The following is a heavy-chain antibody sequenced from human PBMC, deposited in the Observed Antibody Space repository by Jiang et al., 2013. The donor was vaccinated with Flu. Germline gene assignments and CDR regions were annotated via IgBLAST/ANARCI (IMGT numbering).Heavy chain of an antibody. Sequence: QTLSLTCAISGDSIASNSAAWHWIRQSPSRGLEWVARTYYRSQWYNDFAVSVKSRISINPDTSKNQFSLQLSSVTPEDAAVYYCVRGPPRYHYFGMDVWGQGTTVTVSS. J-gene: IGHJ6*02. CDR2: TYYRSQWYN. V-gene: IGHV6-1*01. CDR3: VRGPPRYHYFGMDV. CDR1: GDSIASNSAA.